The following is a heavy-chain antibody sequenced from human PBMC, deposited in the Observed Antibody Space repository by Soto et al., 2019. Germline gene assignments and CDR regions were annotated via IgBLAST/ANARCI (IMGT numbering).Heavy chain of an antibody. Sequence: PGESLKISCKGSGYSFTSYWIGWVRQMPGKGLEWMGIIYPGDSDTRYSPSFQGQVTISADKSISTAYLQWSSLKASDTAMYYCARNHGDYSNYYYYSYMDVWGKGTTVTVSS. V-gene: IGHV5-51*01. J-gene: IGHJ6*03. CDR2: IYPGDSDT. CDR1: GYSFTSYW. D-gene: IGHD4-17*01. CDR3: ARNHGDYSNYYYYSYMDV.